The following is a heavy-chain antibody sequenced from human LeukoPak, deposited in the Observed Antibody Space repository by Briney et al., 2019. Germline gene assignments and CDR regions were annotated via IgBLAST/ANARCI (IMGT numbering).Heavy chain of an antibody. CDR3: TKYSGRIDY. CDR2: VRGKAYGGTT. CDR1: GFTFGDYA. D-gene: IGHD5-18*01. Sequence: GGSLRLSCTSSGFTFGDYAMSWFRQAPGKGLEWVAFVRGKAYGGTTEYAASVKGRFIISRDDSKSIAYLQMNSLKTEDTAVYYCTKYSGRIDYWGQGTLVTVSS. J-gene: IGHJ4*02. V-gene: IGHV3-49*03.